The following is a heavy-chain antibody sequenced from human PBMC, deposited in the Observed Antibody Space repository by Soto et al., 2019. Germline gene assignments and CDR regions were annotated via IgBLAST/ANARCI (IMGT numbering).Heavy chain of an antibody. CDR2: ISGSGGNT. D-gene: IGHD1-7*01. CDR1: GFTFSSYA. CDR3: AKALELLPPDSKKNWFDP. Sequence: PGGSLRLSCAASGFTFSSYAMSWVRQAPGKGLEWVSAISGSGGNTYYADSVKGRFTISRDNSKNTLYLQMNSLRAEDTAVYYCAKALELLPPDSKKNWFDPWGQGTLVTVSS. V-gene: IGHV3-23*01. J-gene: IGHJ5*02.